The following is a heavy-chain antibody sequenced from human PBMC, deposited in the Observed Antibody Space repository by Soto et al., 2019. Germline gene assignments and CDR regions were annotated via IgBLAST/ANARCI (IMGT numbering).Heavy chain of an antibody. CDR1: GFTFSSYS. CDR3: ARELADTVTTAWYFDL. D-gene: IGHD4-17*01. Sequence: PGGSLRLSCAASGFTFSSYSMNWVRQAPGKGLEWVSAIGRGGDTYYPGSVKGRFTISRENARNSLYLQMNNLRAGDTAVYYCARELADTVTTAWYFDLWGRGTLVTVSS. J-gene: IGHJ2*01. CDR2: IGRGGDT. V-gene: IGHV3-13*01.